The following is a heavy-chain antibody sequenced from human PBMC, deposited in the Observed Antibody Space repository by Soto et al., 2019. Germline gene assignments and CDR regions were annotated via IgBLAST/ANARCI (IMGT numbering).Heavy chain of an antibody. Sequence: QVQLVQSGAEVKKPGASVKVSCKASGYTFTSYDINWVRQATGQGLEWMGWMNPNSGNTGYAQKFQGRVTMTRNTSISTAYMELSSLRSEDTAVYYCARALVWGSYCYNWFDPWGQGTLVTVSS. J-gene: IGHJ5*02. D-gene: IGHD3-16*02. CDR3: ARALVWGSYCYNWFDP. CDR2: MNPNSGNT. V-gene: IGHV1-8*01. CDR1: GYTFTSYD.